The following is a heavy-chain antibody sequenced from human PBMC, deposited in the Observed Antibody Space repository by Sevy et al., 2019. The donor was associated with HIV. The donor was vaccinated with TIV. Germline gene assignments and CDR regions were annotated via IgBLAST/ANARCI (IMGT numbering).Heavy chain of an antibody. J-gene: IGHJ3*02. V-gene: IGHV3-23*01. Sequence: GGSLRLSCAASGFTFSSYAMSWVRQAPGKGLEWVSAISGSGGSTYYAASFKGRFTISRDNSKNTLYLQMNSLRAEDTAVHYCAKFRFGIAARPVLSAFDIWGQGTMVTVSS. CDR1: GFTFSSYA. CDR2: ISGSGGST. CDR3: AKFRFGIAARPVLSAFDI. D-gene: IGHD6-6*01.